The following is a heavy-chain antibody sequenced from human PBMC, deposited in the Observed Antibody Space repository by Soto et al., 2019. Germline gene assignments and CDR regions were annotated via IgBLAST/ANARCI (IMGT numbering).Heavy chain of an antibody. CDR2: ISGSGGST. V-gene: IGHV3-23*01. Sequence: EVQLLESGGGLVQPGGSLRLSCAASGFTFSSYAMSWVRQAPGKGLEWVSAISGSGGSTYYADSVKGRFTISRDDSKNPLSLQMNSMRGEDTAVYYCAKASASGGYCSGGTCYSNYYYMDVWGKGTTVTVCS. CDR1: GFTFSSYA. J-gene: IGHJ6*03. D-gene: IGHD2-15*01. CDR3: AKASASGGYCSGGTCYSNYYYMDV.